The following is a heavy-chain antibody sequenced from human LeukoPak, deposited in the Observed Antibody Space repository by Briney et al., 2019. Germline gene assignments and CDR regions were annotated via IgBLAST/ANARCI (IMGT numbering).Heavy chain of an antibody. CDR1: GFTVSSNY. V-gene: IGHV3-66*01. D-gene: IGHD5-12*01. CDR2: IYSGGIT. J-gene: IGHJ4*02. Sequence: PGGSLRLSCAASGFTVSSNYMNWVRQAPAKGLEWVSVIYSGGITYYADSVKGRFTISRDNSKNTLYLQMNSLRAEDTAVYYCAKDLHSGLDGIGYWGQGTLVTVSS. CDR3: AKDLHSGLDGIGY.